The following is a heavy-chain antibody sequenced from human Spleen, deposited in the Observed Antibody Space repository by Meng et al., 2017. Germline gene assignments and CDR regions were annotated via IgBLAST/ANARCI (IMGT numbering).Heavy chain of an antibody. J-gene: IGHJ4*01. V-gene: IGHV3-15*01. Sequence: EVQLVESGGGLVKPGGSLRLSCVASGFSFTDAWMSWVRQAPGKGLEWVGRIKSNSDGGTTGYAAPVKGRFTISRDDSENTFYLQMNSLKTEDTAVYYCSGHVDYWGHGTLVTVSS. CDR2: IKSNSDGGTT. CDR1: GFSFTDAW. CDR3: SGHVDY.